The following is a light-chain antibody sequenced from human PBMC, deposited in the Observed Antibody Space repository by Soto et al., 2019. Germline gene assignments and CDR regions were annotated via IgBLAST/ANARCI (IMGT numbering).Light chain of an antibody. Sequence: EIVLTQSPATLSLSPGERATLSCRAGQSVSSYVAWYQHKAGQSPRLLIYDASTRATGTPARFSGSGSGTDFTLTISSLEPEDFAVYYCQQHTNWPLTFGGGTKVEIK. CDR2: DAS. J-gene: IGKJ4*01. CDR1: QSVSSY. V-gene: IGKV3-11*01. CDR3: QQHTNWPLT.